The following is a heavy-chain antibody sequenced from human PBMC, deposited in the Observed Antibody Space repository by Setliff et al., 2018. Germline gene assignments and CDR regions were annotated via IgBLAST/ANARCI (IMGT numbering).Heavy chain of an antibody. Sequence: LSLTCTVSDDSISSRHYYWSWIRQPAGKGLEWIGHIYTSWSTNYNPSLKGRASLSIDASKRQFSLKLTSVTAADTAVYYCARMSGFLYMDVWGKGTTVTVSS. J-gene: IGHJ6*03. CDR1: DDSISSRHYY. D-gene: IGHD3-3*01. CDR2: IYTSWST. V-gene: IGHV4-61*09. CDR3: ARMSGFLYMDV.